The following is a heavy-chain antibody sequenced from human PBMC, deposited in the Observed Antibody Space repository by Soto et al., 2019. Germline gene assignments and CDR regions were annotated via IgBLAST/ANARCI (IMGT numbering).Heavy chain of an antibody. V-gene: IGHV5-51*01. CDR2: IYPGDSDT. CDR3: ASRRGPTGWLHGYYFDY. D-gene: IGHD5-12*01. J-gene: IGHJ4*02. CDR1: GYRFTNYW. Sequence: PGESLKIYCKCPGYRFTNYWIGLVRHMPGKGLERMGSIYPGDSDTRYSPSFQGQVTISADKSISTPYLQWSSLKASDTAMYYSASRRGPTGWLHGYYFDYWGQGTLVTVS.